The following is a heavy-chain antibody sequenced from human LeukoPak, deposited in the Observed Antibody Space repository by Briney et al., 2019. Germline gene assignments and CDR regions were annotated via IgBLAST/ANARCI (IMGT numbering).Heavy chain of an antibody. Sequence: ASVKVSCKASGYTLSSFDINWVRQATGRGLEWMGWMNPKSGNTGYAQKFQGRVTMTRNTSISTAYMELSSLRYEDTAVYYCARGGGDYGYYYYYGMDVWGQGTTVTVSS. J-gene: IGHJ6*02. CDR2: MNPKSGNT. V-gene: IGHV1-8*01. CDR3: ARGGGDYGYYYYYGMDV. CDR1: GYTLSSFD. D-gene: IGHD4-17*01.